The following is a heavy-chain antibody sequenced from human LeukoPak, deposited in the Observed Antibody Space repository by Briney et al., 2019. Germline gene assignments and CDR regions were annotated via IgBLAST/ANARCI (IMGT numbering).Heavy chain of an antibody. Sequence: HPGGSLRPSCAASGFAFNSYIMSWVRQAPGEGLEWVSSIGGSGSGAYYSDSVRSRFTISRDNSKNMLYLQMDSLRAEDTAVYYCARDASGYLDYWGQGTLVTVSS. V-gene: IGHV3-23*01. CDR2: IGGSGSGA. CDR1: GFAFNSYI. J-gene: IGHJ4*02. CDR3: ARDASGYLDY. D-gene: IGHD2-15*01.